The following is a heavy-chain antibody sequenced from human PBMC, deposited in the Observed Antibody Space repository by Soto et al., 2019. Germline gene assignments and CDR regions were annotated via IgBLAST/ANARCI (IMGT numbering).Heavy chain of an antibody. CDR1: GFTFINAW. Sequence: PGGSLRLSCAASGFTFINAWMNWVRQAPGKGLEWVGRIKSKTDGGTTDYAAPVKGRFAISRDDSKNTLYLQMNSLKIEDTAVYYCGTGYDSSGYWLWGQGTLVTVSS. V-gene: IGHV3-15*07. CDR2: IKSKTDGGTT. J-gene: IGHJ4*02. D-gene: IGHD3-22*01. CDR3: GTGYDSSGYWL.